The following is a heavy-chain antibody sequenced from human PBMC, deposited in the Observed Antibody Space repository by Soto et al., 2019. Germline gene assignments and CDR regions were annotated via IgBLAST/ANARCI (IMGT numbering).Heavy chain of an antibody. V-gene: IGHV3-48*02. D-gene: IGHD3-10*01. CDR1: GFTFSSYS. CDR3: ARVGEAMVRGTEWYFDL. CDR2: ISSSSSTI. Sequence: EVQLVESGGGLVKPGGSLRLSCAASGFTFSSYSMNWVRQAPGKGLEWVSYISSSSSTIYYADSVKGRFTISRDNAKNSLYLQMNSLRDEDTAVYYCARVGEAMVRGTEWYFDLWGRGTLVTVSS. J-gene: IGHJ2*01.